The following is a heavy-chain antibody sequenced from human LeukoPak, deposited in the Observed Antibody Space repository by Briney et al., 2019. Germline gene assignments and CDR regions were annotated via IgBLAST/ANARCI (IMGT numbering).Heavy chain of an antibody. CDR2: ISGDDGTT. D-gene: IGHD6-13*01. J-gene: IGHJ6*02. V-gene: IGHV3-43*02. CDR3: AKPMYSSTWTYYYYPMDV. CDR1: GFTFDEYA. Sequence: GSLRLSCVASGFTFDEYALHWVRQAPGKGLEWVSLISGDDGTTYYADSVRGRFTISRDNSKHSLYLQMNSLKTEDTGLYYCAKPMYSSTWTYYYYPMDVWGQGTTVTVSS.